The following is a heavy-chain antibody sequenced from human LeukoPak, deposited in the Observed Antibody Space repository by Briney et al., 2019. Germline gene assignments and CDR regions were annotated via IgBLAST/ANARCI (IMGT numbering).Heavy chain of an antibody. Sequence: GGSLRLSCAASGFTFSSYAMHWVRQAPGKGLEWVAVISYDGSNKYYADSVKGRFTISRDNSKNTLYLQMNSLRAEDTAVYYCARYSSSWDDAFDIWGQGTMVTVSS. J-gene: IGHJ3*02. CDR3: ARYSSSWDDAFDI. CDR1: GFTFSSYA. D-gene: IGHD6-13*01. CDR2: ISYDGSNK. V-gene: IGHV3-30*04.